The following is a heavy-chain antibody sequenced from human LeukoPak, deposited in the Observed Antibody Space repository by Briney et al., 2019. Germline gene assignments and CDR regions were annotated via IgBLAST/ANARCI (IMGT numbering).Heavy chain of an antibody. CDR3: ATGLSGGDCYDY. Sequence: SGGSLRLSCVASGFTFSDYHINWVRQAPGKGLEWVSCISSDSTHIYYADSVRGRFTISRDDAKNSLYLQMNSLRAEDTALYYCATGLSGGDCYDYWGQGTLVTVSS. J-gene: IGHJ4*02. V-gene: IGHV3-21*01. CDR2: ISSDSTHI. CDR1: GFTFSDYH. D-gene: IGHD2-21*02.